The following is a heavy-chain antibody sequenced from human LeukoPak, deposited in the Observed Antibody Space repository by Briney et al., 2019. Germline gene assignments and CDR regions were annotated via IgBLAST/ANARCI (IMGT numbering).Heavy chain of an antibody. CDR1: GGTFSSFA. V-gene: IGHV1-69*04. J-gene: IGHJ4*02. D-gene: IGHD2-2*01. CDR3: VRDLVSDIVVVPAAMPNY. Sequence: GASVKVSCKASGGTFSSFAISWVRQAPGQGLEWMGRIIPILGIANYAQKFQGRVTITADKSTSTAYMELSSLRSEDTAVYYCVRDLVSDIVVVPAAMPNYWGQGTLVTVSS. CDR2: IIPILGIA.